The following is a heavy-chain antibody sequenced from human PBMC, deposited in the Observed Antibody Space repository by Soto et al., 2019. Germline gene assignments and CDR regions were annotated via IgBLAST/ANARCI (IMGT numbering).Heavy chain of an antibody. CDR3: ARDPGRGYFDY. CDR2: IWYDGSNK. D-gene: IGHD3-10*01. CDR1: GFTFISYG. J-gene: IGHJ4*02. Sequence: PWGSLRLSCAASGFTFISYGMHWFRQAPGKGLEWVAVIWYDGSNKYYADSVKGRFTISRDNSKNTLYLQMNSLRAEDTAVYYCARDPGRGYFDYWGQGTLVTVSS. V-gene: IGHV3-33*01.